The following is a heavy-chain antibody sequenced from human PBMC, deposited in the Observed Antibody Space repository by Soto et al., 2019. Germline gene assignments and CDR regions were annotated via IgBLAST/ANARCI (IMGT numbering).Heavy chain of an antibody. D-gene: IGHD6-19*01. V-gene: IGHV4-31*03. CDR3: ARSGIAVAANYYYMDV. CDR1: GGNIRSGGYY. Sequence: TQSLTSTVSGGNIRSGGYYWSWIRQHPGKGLEWIGYIYYSGSTYYNPSLKSRVTISVDTSKNQFSLKLSSVTAAGTAVFYCARSGIAVAANYYYMDVWGKGTTVTVSS. J-gene: IGHJ6*03. CDR2: IYYSGST.